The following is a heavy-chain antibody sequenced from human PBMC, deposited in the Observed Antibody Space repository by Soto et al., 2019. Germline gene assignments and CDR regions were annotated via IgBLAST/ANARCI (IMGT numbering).Heavy chain of an antibody. Sequence: ASVKVSCKASGYTFTSYAMHWVRQAPGQRLEWMGWINAGNGNTKYSQKFQGRVTITRDTSASTAYMELSSLRSEGTAVYYCARDPSYYGMDVWGQGTTVTVSS. V-gene: IGHV1-3*01. CDR3: ARDPSYYGMDV. J-gene: IGHJ6*02. CDR2: INAGNGNT. CDR1: GYTFTSYA.